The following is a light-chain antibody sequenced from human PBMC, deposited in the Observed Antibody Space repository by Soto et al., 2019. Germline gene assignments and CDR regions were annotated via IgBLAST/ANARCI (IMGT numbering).Light chain of an antibody. CDR1: QSVSSSY. J-gene: IGKJ4*01. CDR2: GAS. CDR3: QQYDRSPLT. V-gene: IGKV3-20*01. Sequence: EIVLTQSPGTLSLSPGERATLSCRASQSVSSSYLAWYQQKPGQAPRLLIYGASSRATGIPDRFSGSGSGTDFTLTISRLEAEDFAVYYCQQYDRSPLTFCGGTKVEIK.